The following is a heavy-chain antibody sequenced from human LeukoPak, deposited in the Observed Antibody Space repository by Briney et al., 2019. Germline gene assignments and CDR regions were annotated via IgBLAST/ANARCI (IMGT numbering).Heavy chain of an antibody. J-gene: IGHJ4*02. CDR3: ARVRIQLWLATYYFDY. V-gene: IGHV3-21*01. Sequence: PGGSLRLSCAASGFTFSSYSMNWVRQAPGKGLEWVSSISSSSSYIYYADSVKGRFTISRDNAKNSLYLQMNSLRAEDTAVYYCARVRIQLWLATYYFDYWGQGTLVTVSS. CDR2: ISSSSSYI. D-gene: IGHD5-18*01. CDR1: GFTFSSYS.